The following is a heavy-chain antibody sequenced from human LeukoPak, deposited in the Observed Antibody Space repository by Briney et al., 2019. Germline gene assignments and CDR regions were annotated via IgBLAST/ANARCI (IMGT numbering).Heavy chain of an antibody. CDR3: ARVLEYSSSSRTYYYYYMDV. V-gene: IGHV1-2*02. Sequence: GASVKVSCKASGYTFTSYDINWVRQATGQGLEWMGWINPNSGGTNYAQKFQGRVTMTRDTSISTAYMELSRLRSDDTAVYYCARVLEYSSSSRTYYYYYMDVWGKGTTVTVSS. D-gene: IGHD6-6*01. CDR1: GYTFTSYD. CDR2: INPNSGGT. J-gene: IGHJ6*03.